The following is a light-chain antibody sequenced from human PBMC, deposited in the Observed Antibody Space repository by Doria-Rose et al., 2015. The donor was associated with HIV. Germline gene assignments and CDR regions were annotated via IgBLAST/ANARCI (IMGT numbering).Light chain of an antibody. CDR3: QQYFTTPRT. Sequence: KNYLAWYQQKAGQPPNLLIYWASTRESGVPDRFSGSGSGTDFTLTTSSLQAEDVAVYYCQQYFTTPRTFGQGTKVEIK. J-gene: IGKJ1*01. CDR1: KNY. CDR2: WAS. V-gene: IGKV4-1*01.